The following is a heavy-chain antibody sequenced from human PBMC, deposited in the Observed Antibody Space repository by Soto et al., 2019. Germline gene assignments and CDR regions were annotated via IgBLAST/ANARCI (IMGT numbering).Heavy chain of an antibody. Sequence: ASVKVSCKASGGTFSSYAISWVRQAPGQGLEWMGGIIPIFGTANYAQKFQGRVTITADESTSTAYMELSSLRSDDTAVYYCARSGDYYLFDPSAQGTLVTVSS. D-gene: IGHD4-17*01. CDR1: GGTFSSYA. CDR2: IIPIFGTA. J-gene: IGHJ5*02. CDR3: ARSGDYYLFDP. V-gene: IGHV1-69*13.